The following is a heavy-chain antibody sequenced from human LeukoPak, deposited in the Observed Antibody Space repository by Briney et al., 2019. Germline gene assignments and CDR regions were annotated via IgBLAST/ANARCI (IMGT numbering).Heavy chain of an antibody. D-gene: IGHD3-22*01. CDR2: INPNSGGT. CDR1: GYTFTGYY. J-gene: IGHJ3*01. CDR3: ARWYSYDSSGDKEDAFDV. Sequence: ASVKVSCKASGYTFTGYYMHWVRQAPGQGLEWMGWINPNSGGTSYAQKFQGRVTMTRDTSISTAYVELSRLRSDDTAVYYCARWYSYDSSGDKEDAFDVWGQGTMVTVSS. V-gene: IGHV1-2*02.